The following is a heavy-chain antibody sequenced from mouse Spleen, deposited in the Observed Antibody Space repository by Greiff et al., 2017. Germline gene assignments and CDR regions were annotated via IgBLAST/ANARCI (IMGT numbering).Heavy chain of an antibody. D-gene: IGHD2-3*01. J-gene: IGHJ3*01. CDR1: GFSFNTYA. V-gene: IGHV10-1*01. CDR3: VRQRDGYPAWFAY. Sequence: EVMLVESGGGLVQPKGSLKLSCAASGFSFNTYAMNWVRQAPGKGLEWVARIRSKSNNYATYYADSVKDRFTISRDDSESMLYLQMNNLKTEDTAMYYCVRQRDGYPAWFAYWGQGTLVTVSA. CDR2: IRSKSNNYAT.